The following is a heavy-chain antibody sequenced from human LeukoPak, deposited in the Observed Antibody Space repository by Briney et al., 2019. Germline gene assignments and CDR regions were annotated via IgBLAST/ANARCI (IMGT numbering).Heavy chain of an antibody. CDR2: FHTTGST. V-gene: IGHV4-4*07. J-gene: IGHJ5*01. Sequence: SETLSLTCTVSHGSISNYYWTWIRQSAGKGLEWIGRFHTTGSTTYNPSLKSRVTMSGDTSKNQFYLKMNSVTAADTAVYYCARVGDILSGYNWFDPWGQGTLVTVSS. D-gene: IGHD3-9*01. CDR3: ARVGDILSGYNWFDP. CDR1: HGSISNYY.